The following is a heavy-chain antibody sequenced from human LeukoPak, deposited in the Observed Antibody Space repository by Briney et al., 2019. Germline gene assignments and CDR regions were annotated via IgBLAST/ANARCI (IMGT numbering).Heavy chain of an antibody. Sequence: ASMKVSCKASGGTFSSYAISWVRQAPGQGLEWMGRIIPILGIANYAQKFQGRVTITADESTSTAYMELSSLRSEDTAVYYCATVPITYQLLYPRGYYYMDVWGKGTTVTVSS. V-gene: IGHV1-69*04. J-gene: IGHJ6*03. CDR1: GGTFSSYA. D-gene: IGHD2-2*02. CDR3: ATVPITYQLLYPRGYYYMDV. CDR2: IIPILGIA.